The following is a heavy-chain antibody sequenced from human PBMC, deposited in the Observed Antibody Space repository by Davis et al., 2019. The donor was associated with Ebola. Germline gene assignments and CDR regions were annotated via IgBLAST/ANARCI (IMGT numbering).Heavy chain of an antibody. V-gene: IGHV3-11*04. Sequence: GESLKISCAASGFTFSDYYMSWIRQAPGKGLEWVSYISSSGSTIYYADSVKGRFTISRDNAKNSLYLQMNSLRDEDTAVYYCARDRDAMDVWGQGTAVTVSS. CDR3: ARDRDAMDV. CDR1: GFTFSDYY. D-gene: IGHD3-10*01. J-gene: IGHJ6*02. CDR2: ISSSGSTI.